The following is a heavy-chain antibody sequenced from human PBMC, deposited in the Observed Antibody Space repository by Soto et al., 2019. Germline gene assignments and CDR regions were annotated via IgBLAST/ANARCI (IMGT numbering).Heavy chain of an antibody. J-gene: IGHJ6*03. CDR1: GGSFSGYY. CDR2: NNHSGST. Sequence: SETLSLTCAVYGGSFSGYYWSWIRQPPGKGLEWIGENNHSGSTNYNPSLKSRVTISVDTSKNQFSLKLSSVTAADTAVYYCAGCYDFWSGYRYYYYMDVWGKGTTVTVSS. CDR3: AGCYDFWSGYRYYYYMDV. V-gene: IGHV4-34*01. D-gene: IGHD3-3*01.